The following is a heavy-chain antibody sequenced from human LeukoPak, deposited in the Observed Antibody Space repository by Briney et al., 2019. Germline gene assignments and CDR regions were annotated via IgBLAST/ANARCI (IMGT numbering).Heavy chain of an antibody. D-gene: IGHD6-13*01. Sequence: GGSLRLSCAASGFSFSNYWMTWVRQAPGKGLEWVSVIYSGGSTYYADSVKGRFTISRDNSKNTLYLQMNSLRAEDTAVYYCARTAVYYYYYGMDVWGQGTTVTVSS. CDR2: IYSGGST. J-gene: IGHJ6*02. CDR1: GFSFSNYW. V-gene: IGHV3-66*01. CDR3: ARTAVYYYYYGMDV.